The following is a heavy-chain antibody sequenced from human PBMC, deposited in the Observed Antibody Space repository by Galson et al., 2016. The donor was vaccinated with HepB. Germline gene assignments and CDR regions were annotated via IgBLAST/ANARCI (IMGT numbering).Heavy chain of an antibody. CDR2: IWHDGTNE. V-gene: IGHV3-33*01. CDR3: ARVRSSSWFDS. Sequence: SLRLSCAASGFSSSGHGMHWLRQAPGKGLEWVAAIWHDGTNENYAASVKGRFSISRDNSKSMLYLQMDSLSAEDIAVYYYARVRSSSWFDSWGQGPLVTVS. D-gene: IGHD6-13*01. J-gene: IGHJ5*01. CDR1: GFSSSGHG.